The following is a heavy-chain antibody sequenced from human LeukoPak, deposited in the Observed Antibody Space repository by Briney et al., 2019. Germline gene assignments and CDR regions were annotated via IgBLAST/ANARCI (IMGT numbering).Heavy chain of an antibody. D-gene: IGHD2-21*01. CDR3: AKRGVVIRVILVGFHKEAYYFDS. CDR2: ISDSGGKT. J-gene: IGHJ4*02. CDR1: GITLSNYG. Sequence: GGSLRLSCAVSGITLSNYGMSWVRQAPGKGLEWVAGISDSGGKTNYADSVKGRFTISRDNSKNTLYLQMNSLRAEDTAVYFCAKRGVVIRVILVGFHKEAYYFDSWGQGALVTVSS. V-gene: IGHV3-23*01.